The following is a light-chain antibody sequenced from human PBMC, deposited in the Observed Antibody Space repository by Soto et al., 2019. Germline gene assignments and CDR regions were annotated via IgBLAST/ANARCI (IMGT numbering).Light chain of an antibody. CDR1: NSNIGSNT. CDR3: AARDDSLNGRV. V-gene: IGLV1-44*01. Sequence: QAVVTQPPSASGTPGQRVTISCSGSNSNIGSNTVNWYQQLPGTAPKLLIYSNNQRPSGVPDRFSGSTSGTSASLAIRGLQSEDEAEYYCAARDDSLNGRVFGGGTKLTV. J-gene: IGLJ2*01. CDR2: SNN.